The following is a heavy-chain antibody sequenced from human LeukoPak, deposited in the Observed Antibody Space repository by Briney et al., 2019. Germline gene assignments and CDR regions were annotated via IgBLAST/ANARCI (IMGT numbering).Heavy chain of an antibody. CDR3: ATAPAAADSF. Sequence: AGGSLRLSCAASGFTFSNFWMTWVRQAPGKGLEWVANIERDGSKKTYVDSVKGRFTISRDNAKNSLFLQMSSLRADDTAVYYCATAPAAADSFWGQGTLVAVSS. CDR2: IERDGSKK. CDR1: GFTFSNFW. V-gene: IGHV3-7*01. J-gene: IGHJ4*02. D-gene: IGHD6-13*01.